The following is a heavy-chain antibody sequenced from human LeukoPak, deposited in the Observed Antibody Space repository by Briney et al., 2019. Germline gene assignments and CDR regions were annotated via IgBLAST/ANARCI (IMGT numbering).Heavy chain of an antibody. CDR1: GGSISSGDYY. D-gene: IGHD5-12*01. CDR3: ANGATAFAY. CDR2: IYYTGST. Sequence: SETLSLTCTVSGGSISSGDYYWSWIRQPPGKGLEWIGYIYYTGSTDYNPSLKSRVIISVDTSKNQFSLKLSSVTAADTAVYYCANGATAFAYWGQGLLVTVSS. V-gene: IGHV4-30-4*01. J-gene: IGHJ4*02.